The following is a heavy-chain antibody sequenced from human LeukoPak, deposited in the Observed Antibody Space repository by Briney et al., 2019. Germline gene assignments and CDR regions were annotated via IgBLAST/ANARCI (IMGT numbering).Heavy chain of an antibody. CDR2: ISSSSSSYI. Sequence: GGSLRLSCAASGFTVRSNYMSWVRQAPGKGLEWVSSISSSSSSYIYYADSVKGRFTISRDNAKNSLYLQMNSLRAEDTAVYYCARDIPTYSSGWYVPRGSYSFDYWGQGTLVTVSS. D-gene: IGHD6-19*01. CDR1: GFTVRSNY. J-gene: IGHJ4*02. V-gene: IGHV3-21*01. CDR3: ARDIPTYSSGWYVPRGSYSFDY.